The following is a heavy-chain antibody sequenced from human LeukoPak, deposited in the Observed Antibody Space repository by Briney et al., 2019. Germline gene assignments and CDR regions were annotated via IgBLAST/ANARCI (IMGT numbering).Heavy chain of an antibody. CDR3: AKSVAIYFYYGLDV. J-gene: IGHJ6*02. CDR1: GFTFSSDA. CDR2: ISGSGSST. Sequence: GGSLRLRCAASGFTFSSDAMSWVRQTPGNGLEWVSAISGSGSSTYYADSVKGRFTISRDNSKNTLFLQMNSLRAEDTAPYYCAKSVAIYFYYGLDVWGQGATVTVSS. D-gene: IGHD3-3*01. V-gene: IGHV3-23*01.